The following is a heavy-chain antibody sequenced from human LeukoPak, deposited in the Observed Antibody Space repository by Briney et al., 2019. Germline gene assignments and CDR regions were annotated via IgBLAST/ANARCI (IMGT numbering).Heavy chain of an antibody. V-gene: IGHV3-23*01. Sequence: PGGSLRLSCAVSGFTFSNYGMSWVRQAPGKGLEWVSVISSGGDTTYYADSVKGRFTISRDNSKNTLYLQMNGLRAEDTAIYYCARELFDFDYWGQGTLVTVSS. CDR1: GFTFSNYG. CDR3: ARELFDFDY. CDR2: ISSGGDTT. D-gene: IGHD3-10*01. J-gene: IGHJ4*02.